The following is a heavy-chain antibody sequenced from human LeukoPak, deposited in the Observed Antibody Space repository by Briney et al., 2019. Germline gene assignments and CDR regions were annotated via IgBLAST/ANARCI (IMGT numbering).Heavy chain of an antibody. CDR1: GFTFSNFW. CDR2: IKQDGTEK. CDR3: ARRFFDL. V-gene: IGHV3-7*03. J-gene: IGHJ2*01. Sequence: GGSLRLSCAASGFTFSNFWMQWVRQAPGKGLEWVANIKQDGTEKWYVDSVKGRFTISRDNAKNSLYLPMNSLRAEDTAVYYCARRFFDLWGRGTLVTVSS.